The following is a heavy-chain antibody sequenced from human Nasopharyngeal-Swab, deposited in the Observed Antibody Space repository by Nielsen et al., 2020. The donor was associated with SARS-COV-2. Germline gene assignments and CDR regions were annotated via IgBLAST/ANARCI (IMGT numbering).Heavy chain of an antibody. CDR3: ARLRLRFFYMDV. CDR2: IYHSGAT. CDR1: GGSISSSHYY. V-gene: IGHV4-39*01. Sequence: SETLSLTCTVSGGSISSSHYYWGWIRQPPGEGLEWIGTIYHSGATFYNPSLKSRVTMAVDTSRNQFPLKVSSVTAADTAMYSCARLRLRFFYMDVWGKGTTVTVSS. J-gene: IGHJ6*03. D-gene: IGHD3-3*01.